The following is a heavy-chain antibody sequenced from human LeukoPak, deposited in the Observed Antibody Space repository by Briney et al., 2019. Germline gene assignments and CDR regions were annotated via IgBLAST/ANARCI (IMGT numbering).Heavy chain of an antibody. D-gene: IGHD1-26*01. Sequence: GGSLRLSCAASGFTFSSYGMHWVRQAPGKGLEWVAVIWYDGSNKYYADFVKGRFTISRDNSKNTLYLQMNSLRAEDTAVYYCARGSVWVRAEYFQHWGQGTLVTVSS. J-gene: IGHJ1*01. CDR2: IWYDGSNK. CDR3: ARGSVWVRAEYFQH. CDR1: GFTFSSYG. V-gene: IGHV3-33*01.